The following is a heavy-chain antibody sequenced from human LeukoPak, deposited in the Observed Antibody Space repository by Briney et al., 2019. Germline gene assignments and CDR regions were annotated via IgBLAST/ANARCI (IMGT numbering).Heavy chain of an antibody. D-gene: IGHD1-7*01. V-gene: IGHV4-31*03. CDR1: GGPITRGGYY. J-gene: IGHJ5*02. CDR2: IFSSGST. Sequence: SETLSLTCSVSGGPITRGGYYWSWLRHLPGKGLEWIGYIFSSGSTSYNPSLRSRVTVSFDTSKNQFFLNLSPVTAADTAIYYCAREAWAGTLSGWFDPWGQGTLVTVSS. CDR3: AREAWAGTLSGWFDP.